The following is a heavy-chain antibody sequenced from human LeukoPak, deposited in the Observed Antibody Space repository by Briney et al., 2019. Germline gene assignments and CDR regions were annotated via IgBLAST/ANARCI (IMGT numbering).Heavy chain of an antibody. J-gene: IGHJ6*03. V-gene: IGHV3-33*06. D-gene: IGHD6-13*01. CDR1: GFNFSRYG. Sequence: GRSLRLSCEASGFNFSRYGMHWVRQAPGKGLEWVGVIWYDGTNKQYADSVKGRFTIPRDNSKNTLYLLMNSLRAEDTAVYYSAKRILPAAPIYYYYMDVWGNGTTLTVS. CDR2: IWYDGTNK. CDR3: AKRILPAAPIYYYYMDV.